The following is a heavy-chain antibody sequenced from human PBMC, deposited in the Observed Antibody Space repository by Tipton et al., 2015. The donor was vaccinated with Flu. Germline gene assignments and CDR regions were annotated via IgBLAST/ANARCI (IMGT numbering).Heavy chain of an antibody. CDR1: GDSIGSRYY. CDR3: ARHTGDSVRGVIDY. D-gene: IGHD3-10*02. V-gene: IGHV4-38-2*01. Sequence: TLSLTCSVSGDSIGSRYYWGWIRQPPGKGLEWIGNIHKTGITYHNPSLTSRVTISVDTSKNQFSLRLTSVTAADTAVYYCARHTGDSVRGVIDYWGQGTLVTVSS. CDR2: IHKTGIT. J-gene: IGHJ4*02.